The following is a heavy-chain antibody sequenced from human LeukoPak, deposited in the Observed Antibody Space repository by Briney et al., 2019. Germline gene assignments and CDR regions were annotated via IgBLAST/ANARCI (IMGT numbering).Heavy chain of an antibody. CDR1: SGSISSSSYY. V-gene: IGHV4-39*01. CDR3: ARPYCSSTSCYIGYDAFDI. J-gene: IGHJ3*02. D-gene: IGHD2-2*02. Sequence: PSETLSLTCTVSSGSISSSSYYWGWIRQPPGKGLEWIGSIYYSGSTYYNPSLKSRVTISVDTSKNQFSLKLSSVTAADTAVYYCARPYCSSTSCYIGYDAFDIWGQGTMVTVSS. CDR2: IYYSGST.